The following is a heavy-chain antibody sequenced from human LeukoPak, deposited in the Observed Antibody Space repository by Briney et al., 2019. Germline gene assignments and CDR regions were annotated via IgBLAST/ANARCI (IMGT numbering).Heavy chain of an antibody. Sequence: PGGSLRLSCAASGFTFSSYSMNWVRQAPGKGLEWVSYISSSSSYIDYADSVKGRFTISRDNAKNSLYLQMNSLRAEDSAVYYCAREHSEAFDIWGQGTMVTVSS. CDR2: ISSSSSYI. J-gene: IGHJ3*02. D-gene: IGHD2-15*01. CDR3: AREHSEAFDI. V-gene: IGHV3-21*01. CDR1: GFTFSSYS.